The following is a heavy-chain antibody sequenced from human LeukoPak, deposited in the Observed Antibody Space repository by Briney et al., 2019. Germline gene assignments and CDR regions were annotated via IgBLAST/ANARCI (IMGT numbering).Heavy chain of an antibody. CDR1: GVSISSSNSY. Sequence: PSETLSLTCTVSGVSISSSNSYWGWIRQPPGKGLEWIGSIYYSGNTYYNASLKSQVSTSIDTSKNQFFLRLTSVTAADTAVYYCARQTGSGLFILPGGQGTLVTVSS. J-gene: IGHJ4*02. CDR3: ARQTGSGLFILP. V-gene: IGHV4-39*01. D-gene: IGHD3/OR15-3a*01. CDR2: IYYSGNT.